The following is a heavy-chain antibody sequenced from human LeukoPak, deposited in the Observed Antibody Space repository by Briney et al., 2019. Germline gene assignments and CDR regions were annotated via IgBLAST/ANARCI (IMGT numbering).Heavy chain of an antibody. V-gene: IGHV1-24*01. CDR1: GYTLTELS. Sequence: ASVKVSCKVSGYTLTELSMHWVRQAPGKGLEWMGGFDPEDGETIYAQKFQGRVTMTEDTSTDTAYMELSSLRSEDTAVYYCATPPPNWNYEGYYFDYWGQGTLVTVSS. CDR2: FDPEDGET. CDR3: ATPPPNWNYEGYYFDY. J-gene: IGHJ4*02. D-gene: IGHD1-7*01.